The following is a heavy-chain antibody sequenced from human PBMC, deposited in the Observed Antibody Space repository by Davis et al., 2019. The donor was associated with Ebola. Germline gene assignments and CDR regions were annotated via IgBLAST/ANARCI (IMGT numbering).Heavy chain of an antibody. V-gene: IGHV4-61*01. CDR3: ARDHTHGMDV. D-gene: IGHD5-18*01. J-gene: IGHJ6*02. CDR2: IYYSGNT. Sequence: SETLSLTCTVSGGSVSSGSYYWSWIRQPPGKGLEWIGYIYYSGNTNYNLSLKSRVTISVDTSKNQFSLKLSSVTAADTAVYYCARDHTHGMDVWGQGTTVTVSS. CDR1: GGSVSSGSYY.